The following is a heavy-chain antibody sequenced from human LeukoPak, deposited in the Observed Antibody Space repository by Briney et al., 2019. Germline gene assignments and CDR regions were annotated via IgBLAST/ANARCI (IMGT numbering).Heavy chain of an antibody. V-gene: IGHV1-2*06. J-gene: IGHJ4*02. D-gene: IGHD3-3*01. CDR3: ARERLRDFWSGYSA. Sequence: ASVKVSXKASGYTFTGYNMHWVRQAPGQGLEWMGRINPNSGSTNYAQKFQGRVTMTRDTSISTAYMQLSRLRSDDTAVYYCARERLRDFWSGYSAWGQGTLVTVSS. CDR2: INPNSGST. CDR1: GYTFTGYN.